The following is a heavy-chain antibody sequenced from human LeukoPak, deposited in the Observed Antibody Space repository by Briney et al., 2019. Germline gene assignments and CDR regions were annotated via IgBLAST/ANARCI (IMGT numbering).Heavy chain of an antibody. CDR1: GGSISSSSYY. CDR2: IYYSGST. Sequence: SEALSLTSTVSGGSISSSSYYWGWIRQPPGKGLEWIGSIYYSGSTYYNPSLKSRVTISVDTSKNQFSLKLSSVTAADTAVYYCARGGAMRSGSYGGYYFDYWGQGTLVTVSS. CDR3: ARGGAMRSGSYGGYYFDY. V-gene: IGHV4-39*07. J-gene: IGHJ4*02. D-gene: IGHD1-26*01.